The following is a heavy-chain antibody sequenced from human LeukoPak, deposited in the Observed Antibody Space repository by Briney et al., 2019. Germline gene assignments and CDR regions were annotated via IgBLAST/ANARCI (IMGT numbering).Heavy chain of an antibody. Sequence: GGSLRLSCAASGFTFDDYGMSWVRQAPGKGLEWVSGINWNDGSTGYADSVKGRFTISRDNAKNSLYLQMNSLRAEDTALYYCARSWYGDSIFDNWGQGTLVTVSS. J-gene: IGHJ4*02. D-gene: IGHD4-17*01. V-gene: IGHV3-20*04. CDR3: ARSWYGDSIFDN. CDR1: GFTFDDYG. CDR2: INWNDGST.